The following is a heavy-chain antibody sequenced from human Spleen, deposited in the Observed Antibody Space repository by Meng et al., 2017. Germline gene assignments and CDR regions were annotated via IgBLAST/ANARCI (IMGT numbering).Heavy chain of an antibody. CDR3: ASGAYYDIVTGPGALDI. D-gene: IGHD3-9*01. CDR1: GYTFTGYY. CDR2: INPNSGGT. Sequence: ASVTVSCKASGYTFTGYYMHWVRQAPGQGLEWMGWINPNSGGTNYAQKFQGRVTMTRDTSISTAYMELSRLRSDDTAVYYCASGAYYDIVTGPGALDIWGQGTMVTVSS. V-gene: IGHV1-2*02. J-gene: IGHJ3*02.